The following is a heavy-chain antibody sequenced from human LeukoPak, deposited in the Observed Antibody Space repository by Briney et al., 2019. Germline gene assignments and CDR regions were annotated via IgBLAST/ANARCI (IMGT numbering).Heavy chain of an antibody. CDR1: GGTFSSYA. V-gene: IGHV1-69*06. J-gene: IGHJ6*03. Sequence: SVKVSCKASGGTFSSYAISWVRQAPGQGLEWMGGIIPIFGTANYAQKFQGRVTITADKSTSTAYMELSSLRSEDTAVYYCARQGVTAAENNYFYYYMDFWGKGTTVTVSS. D-gene: IGHD6-13*01. CDR2: IIPIFGTA. CDR3: ARQGVTAAENNYFYYYMDF.